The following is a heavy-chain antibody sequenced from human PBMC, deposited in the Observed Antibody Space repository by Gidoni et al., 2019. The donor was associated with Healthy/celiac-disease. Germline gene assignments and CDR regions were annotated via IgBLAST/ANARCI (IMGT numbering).Heavy chain of an antibody. J-gene: IGHJ3*02. CDR2: INHSGST. D-gene: IGHD3-10*01. V-gene: IGHV4-34*01. Sequence: QVQLQQWGAGLLKPSETLSLTCAVYGGSFSGYYWSWIRQPPGKGLEWIGEINHSGSTNYNPSLKSRVTISVDTSKNQFSLKLSSVTAADTAVYYCARGTLLWFREATVYAFDIWGQGTMVTVSS. CDR3: ARGTLLWFREATVYAFDI. CDR1: GGSFSGYY.